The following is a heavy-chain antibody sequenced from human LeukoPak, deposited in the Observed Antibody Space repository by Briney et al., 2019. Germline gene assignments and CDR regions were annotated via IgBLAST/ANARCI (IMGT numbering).Heavy chain of an antibody. J-gene: IGHJ4*02. CDR3: ARDKEAAVDFWSGYYPL. CDR2: IKRDGSEK. V-gene: IGHV3-7*01. D-gene: IGHD3-3*01. Sequence: PGGSLRLSCAASGFTFNSYWMGWVRQAPGKGLEWVANIKRDGSEKYYGDSVKGRFTISRDNAKNSLYLQMNGLRAEDTAVYYCARDKEAAVDFWSGYYPLWGQGTLVTVSS. CDR1: GFTFNSYW.